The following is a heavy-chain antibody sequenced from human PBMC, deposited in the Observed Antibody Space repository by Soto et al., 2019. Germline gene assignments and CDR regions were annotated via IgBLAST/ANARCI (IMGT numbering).Heavy chain of an antibody. CDR1: GDSISTVDYF. V-gene: IGHV4-30-4*01. Sequence: SETLSLTCSVSGDSISTVDYFWAWIRQPPGQALEYIGYIYKSATTYYNPSFESRVAISLDTSRSQFSLNVTSVTAADTAVYFCARGRYCLTGRCFPNWFDSWGQGTLVTVSS. CDR2: IYKSATT. J-gene: IGHJ5*01. D-gene: IGHD2-15*01. CDR3: ARGRYCLTGRCFPNWFDS.